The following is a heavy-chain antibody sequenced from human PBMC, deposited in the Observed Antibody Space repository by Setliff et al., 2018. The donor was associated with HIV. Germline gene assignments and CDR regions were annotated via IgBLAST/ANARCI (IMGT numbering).Heavy chain of an antibody. D-gene: IGHD2-2*02. J-gene: IGHJ6*03. CDR3: AREGFYNSYYYYMDV. CDR1: GASITTHW. Sequence: PSETLSLTCTVSGASITTHWWSWIRQPAGKGLEWIGRFSSSGSTNYNSSLESRVTISVDTSKNQFSLRLSSVTAADTAVYYCAREGFYNSYYYYMDVWGIGTTVTVSS. CDR2: FSSSGST. V-gene: IGHV4-4*07.